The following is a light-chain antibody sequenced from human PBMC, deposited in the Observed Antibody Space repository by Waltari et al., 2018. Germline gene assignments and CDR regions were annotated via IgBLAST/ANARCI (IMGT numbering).Light chain of an antibody. CDR2: GVS. V-gene: IGLV2-14*01. J-gene: IGLJ1*01. CDR1: SSDIGGSTY. CDR3: SSYAGSYTFV. Sequence: QSALTQPASVSGSPGQSISISCSGTSSDIGGSTYVSWYQQHPGKAPKLVIFGVSIRPSGVSPRFSGSRSGNTASLTISWLQPEDEADYYCSSYAGSYTFVFRSGTKVIVL.